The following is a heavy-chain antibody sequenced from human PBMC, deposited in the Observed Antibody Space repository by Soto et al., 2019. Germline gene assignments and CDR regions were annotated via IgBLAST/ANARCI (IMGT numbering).Heavy chain of an antibody. V-gene: IGHV1-69*06. CDR2: IIPICGTT. CDR3: ARDRTVSGYYTNWLDP. D-gene: IGHD3-22*01. J-gene: IGHJ5*02. CDR1: RGGLVRHP. Sequence: SVKVSCEASRGGLVRHPRNWVRQDPGLGLEWVGRIIPICGTTNYAQNLQGRVTISADKSTLTSYMELHSLTSDDTALYYCARDRTVSGYYTNWLDPWGQGTQVTVSS.